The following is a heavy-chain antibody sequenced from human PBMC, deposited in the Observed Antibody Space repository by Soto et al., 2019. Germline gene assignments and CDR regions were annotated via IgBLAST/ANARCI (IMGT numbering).Heavy chain of an antibody. J-gene: IGHJ4*02. D-gene: IGHD3-9*01. CDR3: AVTVTGSRSPLAH. Sequence: QVQLVQSGAEGKKPGSSVKVSCKASGGTFSSNAISWVRQAPGQGLEWMGGIIPIYASPNYAQNFQGRVTVTADKATSTAYLEFSRLKFADSAIYYCAVTVTGSRSPLAHWGRGTLVIVSA. V-gene: IGHV1-69*06. CDR2: IIPIYASP. CDR1: GGTFSSNA.